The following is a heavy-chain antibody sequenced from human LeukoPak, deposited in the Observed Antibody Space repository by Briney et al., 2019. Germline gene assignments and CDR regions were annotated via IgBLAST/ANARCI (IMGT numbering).Heavy chain of an antibody. CDR3: ATVAVSGLGHYYYGVDV. D-gene: IGHD6-19*01. V-gene: IGHV1-24*01. CDR2: YVPEDDEI. CDR1: GYTLTELS. J-gene: IGHJ6*02. Sequence: ASVKVSCKVSGYTLTELSMHWVRQAPGKGLEWMGGYVPEDDEIIYAKKFQGRVAMTEDTSTDTAYMELTSLRPEDTAVYYCATVAVSGLGHYYYGVDVWGQGTTVTVSS.